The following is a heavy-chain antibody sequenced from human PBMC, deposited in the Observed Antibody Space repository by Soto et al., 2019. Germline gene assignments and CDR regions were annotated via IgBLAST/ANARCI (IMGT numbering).Heavy chain of an antibody. CDR2: IYYSGST. CDR1: GDSISSGIYY. D-gene: IGHD2-8*02. V-gene: IGHV4-31*03. Sequence: PSETLSLTCTVSGDSISSGIYYWSWIRQHPGKGLEWIGYIYYSGSTYYNPSLKSRVTISVDTSKNQFSLKLSSVTAADTAVYYCSINRGGVRYFDYWGQGTLGTVSS. J-gene: IGHJ4*02. CDR3: SINRGGVRYFDY.